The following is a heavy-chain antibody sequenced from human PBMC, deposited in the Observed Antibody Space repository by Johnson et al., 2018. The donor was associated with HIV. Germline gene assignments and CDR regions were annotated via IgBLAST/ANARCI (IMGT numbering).Heavy chain of an antibody. Sequence: QVQLVESGGGVVQPGRSLRLSCVASGFSFSSFAMHWVRQAPGKGLQWVAVMSFDETNSYDSDSVDVKGRFTISRDNSKNTLYLQMDSLRAEDTTVYYCATPQEGYSAFDIWGQGTMVTVSS. D-gene: IGHD2-15*01. CDR3: ATPQEGYSAFDI. J-gene: IGHJ3*02. CDR2: MSFDETNS. V-gene: IGHV3-30-3*01. CDR1: GFSFSSFA.